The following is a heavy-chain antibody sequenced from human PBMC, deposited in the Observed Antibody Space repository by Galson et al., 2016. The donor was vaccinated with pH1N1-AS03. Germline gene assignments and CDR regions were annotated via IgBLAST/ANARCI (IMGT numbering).Heavy chain of an antibody. CDR3: ARQDSGAYYLDS. Sequence: ETLSLTCTVSGGSISSYYWSWIRQPPGKRLEWIGYIFYNGTTNYNPSLKSRVTISVDTSKNQFSLKLTSVTAADTAVYYCARQDSGAYYLDSWGPGTLVTVSS. V-gene: IGHV4-59*08. D-gene: IGHD1-26*01. CDR1: GGSISSYY. CDR2: IFYNGTT. J-gene: IGHJ4*02.